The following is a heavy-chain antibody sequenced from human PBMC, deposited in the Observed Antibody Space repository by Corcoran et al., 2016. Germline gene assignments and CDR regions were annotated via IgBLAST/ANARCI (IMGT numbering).Heavy chain of an antibody. CDR1: GFSLSTGGMR. D-gene: IGHD2-15*01. V-gene: IGHV2-70*04. CDR3: GRSYCTTGRCYGLASHFDY. Sequence: QVTLKESGPALVKPTQTLTLTCTFSGFSLSTGGMRVSWIRQPPGKALEWLARIDWDDEKFYSTSLKTRLSISKDTSKNQVVLTMTNMDPVDTATYYWGRSYCTTGRCYGLASHFDYWGQGTLVTVSS. CDR2: IDWDDEK. J-gene: IGHJ4*02.